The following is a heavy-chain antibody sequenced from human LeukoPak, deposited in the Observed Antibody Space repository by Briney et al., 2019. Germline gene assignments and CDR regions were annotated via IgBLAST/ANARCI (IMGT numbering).Heavy chain of an antibody. CDR2: ISSSSSYI. CDR1: GFTFSSYS. CDR3: ARGELPTGFDY. V-gene: IGHV3-21*01. Sequence: GGSLRLSCAASGFTFSSYSMNWVRQAPGKGLEWVSSISSSSSYIYYADPVKGRFTISRDNAKNSLYLQMNSLRAEDTAVYYCARGELPTGFDYWGQGTLVTVSS. D-gene: IGHD1-26*01. J-gene: IGHJ4*02.